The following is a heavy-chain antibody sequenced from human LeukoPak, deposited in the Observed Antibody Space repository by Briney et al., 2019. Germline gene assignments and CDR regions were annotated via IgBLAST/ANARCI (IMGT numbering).Heavy chain of an antibody. J-gene: IGHJ4*02. CDR2: IYSRGTT. Sequence: PSETLSLTCTVSGGSISSVSNYWSWLRQPPGKGLEWIGNIYSRGTTYYNPSLKSRITISVDTSKNQFSLQLSAVTAADTAVYCGARVPDTAILYFDYWGQGTLVTVSS. CDR3: ARVPDTAILYFDY. V-gene: IGHV4-39*07. D-gene: IGHD5-18*01. CDR1: GGSISSVSNY.